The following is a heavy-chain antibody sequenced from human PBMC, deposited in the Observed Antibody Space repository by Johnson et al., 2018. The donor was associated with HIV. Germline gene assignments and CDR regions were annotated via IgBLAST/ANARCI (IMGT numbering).Heavy chain of an antibody. V-gene: IGHV3-30*03. CDR2: ISYDGSNK. CDR3: ARDGRDLVTRGSLDV. CDR1: GFTFSSYG. J-gene: IGHJ3*01. Sequence: QVQLVESGGGVVQPGRSLRLSCAASGFTFSSYGMHWVRQAPGKGLEWVAVISYDGSNKYYADSVKGRFTISRDNSKNTLYLQMNSLRAEDTAVYYCARDGRDLVTRGSLDVWGQGTVVTVSS. D-gene: IGHD3-9*01.